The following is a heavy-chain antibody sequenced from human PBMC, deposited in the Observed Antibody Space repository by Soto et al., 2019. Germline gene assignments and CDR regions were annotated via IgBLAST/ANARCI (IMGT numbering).Heavy chain of an antibody. CDR1: GFTFSDYY. Sequence: GGSLRLSCTTSGFTFSDYYMTWVRQAPGKGLEWISYMSGSGDAIYYADSVKGRFTISRDNAKNSLHLEMNSLRVEDTAMYYCVRGNFYYGMDVWGHGTTVTVSS. CDR3: VRGNFYYGMDV. CDR2: MSGSGDAI. J-gene: IGHJ6*02. V-gene: IGHV3-11*01.